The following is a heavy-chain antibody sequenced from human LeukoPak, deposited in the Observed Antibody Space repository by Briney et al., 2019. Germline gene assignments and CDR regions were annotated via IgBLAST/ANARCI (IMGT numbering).Heavy chain of an antibody. D-gene: IGHD4-23*01. CDR2: INPNSGDT. CDR1: GYTFTNYY. J-gene: IGHJ4*02. CDR3: ARSFGGNSGGFDS. V-gene: IGHV1-2*02. Sequence: GGSVKVSCKASGYTFTNYYIHWVRQARGQGLEWMGWINPNSGDTNYAQNFQGRVTMTTDTSTSTMYMEFNSLRPDDAAVFYCARSFGGNSGGFDSWGQGTLVTVSS.